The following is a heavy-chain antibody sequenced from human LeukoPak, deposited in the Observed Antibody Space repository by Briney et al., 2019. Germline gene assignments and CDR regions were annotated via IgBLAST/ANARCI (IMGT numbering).Heavy chain of an antibody. Sequence: PGGPLRLSCASSGFTFSNYGMSWVRQAPGKGLQWVSSISGSGVITYYADSVKGRFTISRDNSRNTLYLQMNSLRAEDTAVFYCARGNFRRDGYNFDYWGQGTLVTVSS. V-gene: IGHV3-23*01. CDR2: ISGSGVIT. D-gene: IGHD5-24*01. CDR1: GFTFSNYG. J-gene: IGHJ4*02. CDR3: ARGNFRRDGYNFDY.